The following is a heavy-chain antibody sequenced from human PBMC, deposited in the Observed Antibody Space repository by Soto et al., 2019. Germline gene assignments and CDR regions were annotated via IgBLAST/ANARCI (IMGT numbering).Heavy chain of an antibody. Sequence: QVQLQQWGAGLLKPSETLSLTCAVYGGSFSGYYWSWIRQPPGKGLEWIGEINHSGSTNYNPSLKSRVTISVDTSKNQFSLKLSSVTAADTAVYYCARGGLRYFDCLRIGWFDPWGQGTLVTVSS. CDR1: GGSFSGYY. D-gene: IGHD3-9*01. J-gene: IGHJ5*02. V-gene: IGHV4-34*01. CDR2: INHSGST. CDR3: ARGGLRYFDCLRIGWFDP.